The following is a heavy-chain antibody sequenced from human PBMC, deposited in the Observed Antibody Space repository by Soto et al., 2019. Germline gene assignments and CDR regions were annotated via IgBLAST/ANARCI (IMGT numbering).Heavy chain of an antibody. CDR3: ARVFSGPDTYYYGSGSPTYFDY. D-gene: IGHD3-10*01. CDR2: ISAYNGNT. CDR1: GYTFTSYG. Sequence: ASVKVSCKASGYTFTSYGISWVRQAPGQGLEWMGWISAYNGNTNYAQKLQGRVTMTTDTSTSTAYMELRSLRSDDTAVYYCARVFSGPDTYYYGSGSPTYFDYWGQGTLVTVSS. V-gene: IGHV1-18*01. J-gene: IGHJ4*02.